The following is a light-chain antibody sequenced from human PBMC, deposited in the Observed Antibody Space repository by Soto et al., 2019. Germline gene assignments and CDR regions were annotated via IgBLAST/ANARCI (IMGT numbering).Light chain of an antibody. Sequence: LTQPASVSGSPGQSITISCTGTSSDVGGYNYVSWYQQHPGKAPKLMIYDVSNRPSGVSNRFSGSKSGNTASLTISGLQAEDEADYYCSSYTSSSIYVFGNGTKVTV. CDR1: SSDVGGYNY. CDR2: DVS. CDR3: SSYTSSSIYV. V-gene: IGLV2-14*01. J-gene: IGLJ1*01.